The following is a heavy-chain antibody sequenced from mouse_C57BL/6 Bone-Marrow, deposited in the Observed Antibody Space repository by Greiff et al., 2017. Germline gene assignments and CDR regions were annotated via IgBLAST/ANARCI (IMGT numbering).Heavy chain of an antibody. CDR1: GYSITSGYY. CDR2: ISYDGSN. CDR3: ATLLLLRFAY. Sequence: EVKVEESGPGLVKPSQSLSLTCSVTGYSITSGYYWNWIRQFPGNKLEWMGYISYDGSNNYNPSLKNRISITRDTSKNQFFLKLNSVTTEDTATYYCATLLLLRFAYWGQGTLVTVSA. J-gene: IGHJ3*01. V-gene: IGHV3-6*01. D-gene: IGHD2-3*01.